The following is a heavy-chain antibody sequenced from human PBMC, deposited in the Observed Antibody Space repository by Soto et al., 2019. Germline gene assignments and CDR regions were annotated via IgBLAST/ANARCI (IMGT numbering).Heavy chain of an antibody. CDR3: ARSPNLGSYSGSAIADY. V-gene: IGHV3-48*02. CDR1: GFTFSSYS. CDR2: ISSSSSTI. J-gene: IGHJ4*02. D-gene: IGHD1-26*01. Sequence: EVQLVESGGGLVQPGGSLRLSCAASGFTFSSYSMNWVRQAPGKGLEWVSYISSSSSTIYYADSVKGRFTISRDNAKNSLCLQMNSLRDEDTAVYYCARSPNLGSYSGSAIADYWGQGTLVTVSS.